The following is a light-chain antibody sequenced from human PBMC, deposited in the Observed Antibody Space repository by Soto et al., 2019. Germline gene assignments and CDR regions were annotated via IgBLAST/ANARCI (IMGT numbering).Light chain of an antibody. CDR3: HKYYSSPTT. CDR1: QSVSSSY. J-gene: IGKJ4*01. Sequence: EIVMAQSPATQCVSPVARATLSCRASQSVSSSYLAWYQQKPGRAPRLLIDGASTRATGIPDRFSGSGSGTDFTLTIDRLEPEEFAVYYCHKYYSSPTTVGGGNKVDIK. V-gene: IGKV3-20*01. CDR2: GAS.